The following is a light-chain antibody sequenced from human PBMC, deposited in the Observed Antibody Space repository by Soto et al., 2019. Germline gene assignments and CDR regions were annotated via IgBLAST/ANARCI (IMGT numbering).Light chain of an antibody. CDR3: MQRIRFPLT. Sequence: MXQSPASLSVTPGEPASISCRSSQSLFDXDDGITYLDWFLQKPGQSPQLLIYTVSYRASGVPDRFSGSGSGTDFTLKISRVEAEDVGVYFCMQRIRFPLTFGGGTKVEIK. J-gene: IGKJ4*01. V-gene: IGKV2-40*01. CDR1: QSLFDXDDGITY. CDR2: TVS.